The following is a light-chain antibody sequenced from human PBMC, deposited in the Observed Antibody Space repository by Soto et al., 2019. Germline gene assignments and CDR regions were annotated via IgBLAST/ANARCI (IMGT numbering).Light chain of an antibody. CDR1: SSDVGGYNY. J-gene: IGLJ1*01. Sequence: QSVLTQPASVCGSPGQSITISCTGTSSDVGGYNYVSWYQQHPGKAPKLMIYEVSNRPSGVSNRFSGYKSGNTASLTISGLQAEDEADYYCSSYTSSSTYVFGTGTKVTVL. CDR3: SSYTSSSTYV. V-gene: IGLV2-14*01. CDR2: EVS.